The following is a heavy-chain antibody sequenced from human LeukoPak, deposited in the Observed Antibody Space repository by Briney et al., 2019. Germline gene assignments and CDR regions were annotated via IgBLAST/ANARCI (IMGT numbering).Heavy chain of an antibody. V-gene: IGHV3-23*01. CDR3: AKGSCFGESDY. Sequence: GGSLRLSCAASGFTLSSYAASWVRQAPGKGLEWVSAISGSGGSTYYADSVKGRFTISRDNSKNTLYLQMNRLRAEDTAVYYCAKGSCFGESDYWGQGNLVTVSS. D-gene: IGHD3-10*01. CDR1: GFTLSSYA. J-gene: IGHJ4*02. CDR2: ISGSGGST.